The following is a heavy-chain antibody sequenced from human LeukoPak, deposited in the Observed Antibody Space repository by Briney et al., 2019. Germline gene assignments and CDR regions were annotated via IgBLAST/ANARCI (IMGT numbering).Heavy chain of an antibody. J-gene: IGHJ3*02. Sequence: PGGSLRLSCAASGFTVSSNYMSWVRQAPGKGLEWVSVIYSGGSTYYADSVKGRFTISRDNSKNTLYLQINSLRADDTAVYYCSRDAPMLDDGNEVDDAVDNWGQGTMVTVSS. CDR2: IYSGGST. D-gene: IGHD1-1*01. CDR3: SRDAPMLDDGNEVDDAVDN. V-gene: IGHV3-66*02. CDR1: GFTVSSNY.